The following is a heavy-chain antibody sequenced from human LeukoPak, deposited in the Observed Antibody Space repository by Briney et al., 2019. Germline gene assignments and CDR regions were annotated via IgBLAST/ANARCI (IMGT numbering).Heavy chain of an antibody. CDR3: ARGSGTYPSPMDY. CDR2: IYSGGTT. V-gene: IGHV3-66*01. Sequence: GGSLRLSCVASGFTVSGNYMSWVRQAPGKGLQWVSVIYSGGTTYYVDSVKGRFIISRDRPKNTLYLQMNGLRAEDSAMYYCARGSGTYPSPMDYWGQGTLVTVSS. D-gene: IGHD1-26*01. J-gene: IGHJ4*02. CDR1: GFTVSGNY.